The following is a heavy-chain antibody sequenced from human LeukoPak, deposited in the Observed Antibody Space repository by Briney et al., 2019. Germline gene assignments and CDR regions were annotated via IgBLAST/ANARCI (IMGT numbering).Heavy chain of an antibody. CDR1: GFTFSSYA. J-gene: IGHJ4*02. CDR2: ISYDGSNK. Sequence: PGRSLRLSCAASGFTFSSYAMHWVRQAPGKGLEWVGDISYDGSNKYYPDSVKGRFTISRDNSKNTLYLQMNSLRAEDTAVYYCARDNLWFGELFPDYWGQGTLVTVSS. CDR3: ARDNLWFGELFPDY. V-gene: IGHV3-30*04. D-gene: IGHD3-10*01.